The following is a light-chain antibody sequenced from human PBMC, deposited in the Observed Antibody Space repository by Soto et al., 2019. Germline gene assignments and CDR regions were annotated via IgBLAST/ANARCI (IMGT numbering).Light chain of an antibody. J-gene: IGKJ2*01. CDR3: QQYVTSPYI. V-gene: IGKV1-5*01. CDR2: DAS. Sequence: DFQMTQSPSTLSASVGDRVTITCRASQNINNWVAWYQQKPGKAPKFLIYDASTLQRGVPSRFSGSGFGTEFSLTISRLEPEDFAVYYCQQYVTSPYIFGQGTKLEIK. CDR1: QNINNW.